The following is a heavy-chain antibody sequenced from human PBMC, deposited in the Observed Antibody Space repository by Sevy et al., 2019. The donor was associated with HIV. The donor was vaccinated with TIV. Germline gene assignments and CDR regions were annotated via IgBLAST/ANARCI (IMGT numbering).Heavy chain of an antibody. CDR3: ARGRYDSSGSFDAFDI. CDR2: IYGSGSAT. CDR1: GFTFITYA. D-gene: IGHD3-22*01. J-gene: IGHJ3*02. V-gene: IGHV3-23*01. Sequence: GGSLRLSCKPSGFTFITYAMNWVRQAPGKGLEWVSTIYGSGSATYYADSVKGRFTISRDNSKNTLYLQMNSLRTEDSAVYYCARGRYDSSGSFDAFDIWGQGTMVTVSS.